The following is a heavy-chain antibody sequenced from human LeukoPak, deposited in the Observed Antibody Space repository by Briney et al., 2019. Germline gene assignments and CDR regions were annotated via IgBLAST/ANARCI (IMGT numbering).Heavy chain of an antibody. CDR3: AREEEWRNYIDD. CDR2: ISAYNGNT. CDR1: GYSFTQSG. D-gene: IGHD3-3*01. Sequence: ASVKVSCKTSGYSFTQSGITWVRQAPGQGLEWMGWISAYNGNTNLAQKFQGRVTMTIDTATSTVYMEVRSLRSDDTAVYYCAREEEWRNYIDDWGQGTLVTVPS. J-gene: IGHJ4*02. V-gene: IGHV1-18*01.